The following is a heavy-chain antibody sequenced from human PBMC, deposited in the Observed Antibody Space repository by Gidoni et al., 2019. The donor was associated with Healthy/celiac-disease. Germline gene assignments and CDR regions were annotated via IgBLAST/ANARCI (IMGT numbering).Heavy chain of an antibody. CDR2: INHSGST. V-gene: IGHV4-34*01. J-gene: IGHJ6*02. CDR1: GGSFSGYY. Sequence: QVQLQQWGAGLLKPSETLSLTCAVYGGSFSGYYWSWIRQPTGKGLEWIGEINHSGSTNYNPSLKSRVPISVDTSKNQFSLKLSSVTAADTAVYYCARVRVVMRYYYGMDVWGQGTTVTVSS. CDR3: ARVRVVMRYYYGMDV. D-gene: IGHD2-21*01.